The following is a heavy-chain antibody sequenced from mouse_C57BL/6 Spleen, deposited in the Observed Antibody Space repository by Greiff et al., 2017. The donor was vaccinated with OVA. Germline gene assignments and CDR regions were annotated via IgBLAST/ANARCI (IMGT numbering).Heavy chain of an antibody. D-gene: IGHD1-1*01. CDR3: ARGGATDYGSSNYYAMDY. V-gene: IGHV1-53*01. CDR2: INPSNGGT. CDR1: GYTFTSYW. Sequence: QVHVKQPGTELVKPGASVKLSCKASGYTFTSYWMHWVKQRPGQGLEWIGNINPSNGGTNYNEKFKSKATLTVDKSSSTAYMQLSSLTSEDSAVYYCARGGATDYGSSNYYAMDYWGQGTSVTVSS. J-gene: IGHJ4*01.